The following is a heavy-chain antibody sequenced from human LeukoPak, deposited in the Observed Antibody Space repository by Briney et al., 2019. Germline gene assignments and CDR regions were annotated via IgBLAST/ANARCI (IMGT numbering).Heavy chain of an antibody. D-gene: IGHD4-17*01. Sequence: GGSLRLSCAASGFTFSSHGMYWVRQAPGKGLERVSSITSSGSYIYYADSVKGRFTISRDNAKNSLYLQMNSLRAEDTALYYCARRYAVYGDYTRDHSIDYWGQGTLVTVSS. CDR1: GFTFSSHG. CDR2: ITSSGSYI. J-gene: IGHJ4*02. CDR3: ARRYAVYGDYTRDHSIDY. V-gene: IGHV3-21*01.